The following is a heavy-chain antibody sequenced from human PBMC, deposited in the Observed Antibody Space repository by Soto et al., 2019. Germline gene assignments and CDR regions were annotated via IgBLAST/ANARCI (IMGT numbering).Heavy chain of an antibody. Sequence: QVQLQESGPGLVEPSGTLSLTCTVSGASVSSGGWWTWLRQPPGKGLEWIGEIYHSGSTNYNPSRERRVSMSLDNTKNQSSQRPSYVIAPGTGLYYSTTTPGGLSSSFQPWSQG. CDR2: IYHSGST. CDR3: TTTPGGLSSSFQP. D-gene: IGHD3-16*01. J-gene: IGHJ1*01. CDR1: GASVSSGGW. V-gene: IGHV4-4*02.